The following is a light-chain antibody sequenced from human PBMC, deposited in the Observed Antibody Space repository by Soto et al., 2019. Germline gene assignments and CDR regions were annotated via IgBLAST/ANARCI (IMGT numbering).Light chain of an antibody. J-gene: IGKJ2*01. Sequence: EIVLTQSPATLSLSPGEIATLSCRASQSVSSYLAWYQQKPGQAPRLLIYDASNRSTGITARFSGSGSGTDFTLTIRSLEPEDCAVYYCQQRSNWPPYTFGKGTKLEIK. CDR2: DAS. CDR1: QSVSSY. V-gene: IGKV3-11*01. CDR3: QQRSNWPPYT.